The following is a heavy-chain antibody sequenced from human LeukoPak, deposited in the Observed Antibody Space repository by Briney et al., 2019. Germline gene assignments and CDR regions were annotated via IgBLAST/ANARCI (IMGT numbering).Heavy chain of an antibody. CDR1: GFTFSSYS. CDR2: ISSSSSYI. CDR3: ARAVYSYVKYYYYYYYMDV. J-gene: IGHJ6*03. D-gene: IGHD5-18*01. V-gene: IGHV3-21*01. Sequence: PGGSLRLSCAASGFTFSSYSMNWVRQAPGKGLEWVSSISSSSSYIYYADSVKGRFTISRDNAKNSLYLRMNSLRAEDTAVYYCARAVYSYVKYYYYYYYMDVWGKGTTVTVSS.